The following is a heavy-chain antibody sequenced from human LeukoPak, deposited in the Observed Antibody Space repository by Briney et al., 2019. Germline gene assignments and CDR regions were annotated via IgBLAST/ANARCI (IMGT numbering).Heavy chain of an antibody. CDR2: INPNSGGT. V-gene: IGHV1-2*02. D-gene: IGHD3-16*01. CDR3: ARRPNANSFDY. Sequence: ASVKVSCKASGYTFTGYYMHWVRQAPGQGLEWMGWINPNSGGTNCAQKFQGRVTMTRDTSISTAYMELSRLRSDDTAVYYCARRPNANSFDYWGQGTLVTVSS. CDR1: GYTFTGYY. J-gene: IGHJ4*02.